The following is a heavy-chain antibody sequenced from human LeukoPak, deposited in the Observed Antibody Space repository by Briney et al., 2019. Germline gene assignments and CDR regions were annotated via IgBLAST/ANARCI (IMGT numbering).Heavy chain of an antibody. Sequence: ASETLSLTCAVYGGSFSGCYWSWIRQPPGKGLEWIGEINHSGSTNYNPSLKSRVTISVDTSKNQFSLKLSSVTAADTAVYYCARRNCGGDCYHFDYWGQGTLVTVSS. CDR1: GGSFSGCY. CDR2: INHSGST. J-gene: IGHJ4*02. D-gene: IGHD2-21*02. CDR3: ARRNCGGDCYHFDY. V-gene: IGHV4-34*01.